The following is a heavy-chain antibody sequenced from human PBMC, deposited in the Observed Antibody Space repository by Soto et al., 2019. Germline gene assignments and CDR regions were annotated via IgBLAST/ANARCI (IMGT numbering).Heavy chain of an antibody. CDR3: ARTRGGYCSSTSCSSGLDYYYYGMDV. J-gene: IGHJ6*02. V-gene: IGHV1-69*13. CDR2: IIPIFGTA. D-gene: IGHD2-2*01. CDR1: GGTFSSYA. Sequence: SVKVSCKPSGGTFSSYAISWVRQAPGQGLEWMGGIIPIFGTANYAQKFQGRVTITADESTSTAYMELSSLRSEDTAVYYCARTRGGYCSSTSCSSGLDYYYYGMDVWGQGTTVTVSS.